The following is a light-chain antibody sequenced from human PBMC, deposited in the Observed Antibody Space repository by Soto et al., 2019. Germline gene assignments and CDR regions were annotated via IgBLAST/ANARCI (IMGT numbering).Light chain of an antibody. CDR1: SSDVGSYNL. CDR3: CSYDGSRTIYV. V-gene: IGLV2-23*01. CDR2: EGS. J-gene: IGLJ1*01. Sequence: QSVLTQPDSVSGSPGQSITISCTGTSSDVGSYNLVSWYQHHPGKAPKLMIYEGSKRPSGLSNRFSGSKSGNTASLTISGLQAEDEADYYCCSYDGSRTIYVFCSGTKFTVL.